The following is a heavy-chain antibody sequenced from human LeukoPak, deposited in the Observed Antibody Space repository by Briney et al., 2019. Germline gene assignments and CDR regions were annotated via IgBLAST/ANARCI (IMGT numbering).Heavy chain of an antibody. Sequence: ASVKVSCKASGYTFTGYYMHWVRQAPGQGLEWMGWINPNSGGTNYAQKFQGRVTMTRDTSISTAYMELSRLRSDDTAVYYCARGARCPSCYNWFDPWGQGTLVTVSS. D-gene: IGHD2-15*01. J-gene: IGHJ5*02. CDR1: GYTFTGYY. V-gene: IGHV1-2*02. CDR3: ARGARCPSCYNWFDP. CDR2: INPNSGGT.